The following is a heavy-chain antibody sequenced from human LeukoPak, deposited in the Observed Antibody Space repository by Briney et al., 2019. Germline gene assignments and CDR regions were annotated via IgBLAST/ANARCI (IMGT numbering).Heavy chain of an antibody. CDR2: IYTSGST. D-gene: IGHD2-15*01. Sequence: PSQTLSLTCTVSGASISIGSFYWSWIRQPAGKGLEWIGRIYTSGSTNYSPSPKSRVTISVDTSKNQFSLKLSSVTAADTAVYYCAREGDSGYCSGGSCYGWRNLDYWGQGTLVTVSS. V-gene: IGHV4-61*02. J-gene: IGHJ4*02. CDR1: GASISIGSFY. CDR3: AREGDSGYCSGGSCYGWRNLDY.